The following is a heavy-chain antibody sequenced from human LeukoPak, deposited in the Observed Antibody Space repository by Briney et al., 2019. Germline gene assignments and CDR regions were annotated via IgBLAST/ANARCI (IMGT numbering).Heavy chain of an antibody. V-gene: IGHV3-23*01. Sequence: GGSLRLSCAASGFTFSSFEVSWVRQAPGKGLEWVSAISGSGGSTYYADSVKGRFTISRDNSKNTLYLQMNSLRAEDTAVYYCAKKNIAAAKNPFDPWGQGTLVTVSS. CDR1: GFTFSSFE. CDR2: ISGSGGST. J-gene: IGHJ5*02. D-gene: IGHD6-13*01. CDR3: AKKNIAAAKNPFDP.